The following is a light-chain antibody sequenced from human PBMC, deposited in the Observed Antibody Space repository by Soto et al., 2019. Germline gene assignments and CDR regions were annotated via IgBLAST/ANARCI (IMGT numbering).Light chain of an antibody. J-gene: IGLJ1*01. CDR1: SSDVGGYNY. CDR3: NSYTTSNTRQIV. V-gene: IGLV2-14*01. CDR2: DVS. Sequence: ALTQPASVSGSPGQSITISCTGTSSDVGGYNYVSWYQQHPGKAPKFMIYDVSNRPSGVSTRFSGSKSGNTASLTISGLQAEDEADYYCNSYTTSNTRQIVFGTGTKVTVL.